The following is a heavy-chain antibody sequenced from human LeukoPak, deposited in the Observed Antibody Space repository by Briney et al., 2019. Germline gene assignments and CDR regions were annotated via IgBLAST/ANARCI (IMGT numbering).Heavy chain of an antibody. CDR2: ISSSSSTI. CDR1: GFTFSRYS. D-gene: IGHD5-18*01. CDR3: VRRGDTAMVTGFCDY. J-gene: IGHJ4*02. V-gene: IGHV3-48*01. Sequence: PGGSLRLSCAASGFTFSRYSMNWVRQAPGKGLEWVSYISSSSSTIYYADSVKGRFTISRDNAKNSLYLQMNSLRGEDTAVYYCVRRGDTAMVTGFCDYWGQGTLVTVSS.